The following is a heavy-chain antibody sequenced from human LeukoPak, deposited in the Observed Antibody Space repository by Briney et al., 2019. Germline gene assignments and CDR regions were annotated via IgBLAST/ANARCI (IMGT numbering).Heavy chain of an antibody. CDR2: ISAYNDNT. CDR1: GYTFTSYD. CDR3: ARDPIGSRWPYYFDY. D-gene: IGHD6-13*01. V-gene: IGHV1-18*01. Sequence: ASVKVSCKASGYTFTSYDISWVRQAPGQGLEWMGWISAYNDNTNYAQKFQARVTITRDTSASTAYMELSSLRSEDTAVYYCARDPIGSRWPYYFDYWGQGTLVTVSS. J-gene: IGHJ4*02.